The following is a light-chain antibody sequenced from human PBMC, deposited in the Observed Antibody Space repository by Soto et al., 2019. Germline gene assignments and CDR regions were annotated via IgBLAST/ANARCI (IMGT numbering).Light chain of an antibody. V-gene: IGKV2-28*01. Sequence: DIVMTQSPLSLPVTAGEPASVSCRSSQSLLHSNGYNYLDWYLQKPGQSPQLLIYWGSNRASGVPDRFSGSGSGTDFTLKISRVEAGDVGVYYCMQALQTPWTFGQGTKVEIK. J-gene: IGKJ1*01. CDR3: MQALQTPWT. CDR1: QSLLHSNGYNY. CDR2: WGS.